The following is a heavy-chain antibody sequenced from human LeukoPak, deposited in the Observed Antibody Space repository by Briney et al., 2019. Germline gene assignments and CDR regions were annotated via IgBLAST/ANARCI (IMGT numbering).Heavy chain of an antibody. V-gene: IGHV4-34*01. CDR2: IHHSVST. D-gene: IGHD2-2*01. Sequence: SETLSLNCDVYAGSSSGYYWSWIRQPPGKVLEWTREIHHSVSTNYNPSLKCRVTISVDTSKNQFSLKLSSVTAADTAVYYCARGLGGVVPAASRRFDPWGQGTLVTVSS. J-gene: IGHJ5*02. CDR1: AGSSSGYY. CDR3: ARGLGGVVPAASRRFDP.